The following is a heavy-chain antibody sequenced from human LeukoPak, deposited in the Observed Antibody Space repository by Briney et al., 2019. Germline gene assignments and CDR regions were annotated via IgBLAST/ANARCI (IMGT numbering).Heavy chain of an antibody. CDR3: EKRGVVIRVVLVGFHKEAYYFDS. CDR1: GITLSNYG. CDR2: ISDSGGRT. J-gene: IGHJ4*02. D-gene: IGHD3-10*01. V-gene: IGHV3-23*01. Sequence: PGGSLRLSCGVSGITLSNYGMSGVRQAPGKGLEWVAGISDSGGRTNYADPVKGRFTISRDSPKNTLYLQMNSLRVEDTAVYFCEKRGVVIRVVLVGFHKEAYYFDSWGQGALVTVSS.